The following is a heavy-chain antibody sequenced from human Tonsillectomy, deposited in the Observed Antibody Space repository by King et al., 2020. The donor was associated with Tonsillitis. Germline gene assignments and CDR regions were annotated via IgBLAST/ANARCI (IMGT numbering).Heavy chain of an antibody. CDR3: AHISRFNVDRDNGWSVPIPYLDH. Sequence: TLKESGPTVVKPTQTLTLTCTFSGFSLNSRGVGVAWIRQPPGKALEWLGLIYWNDDKRYTPSLKNTLTFTKDTTKNQVVLTMTNMDTVDTATYFCAHISRFNVDRDNGWSVPIPYLDHWGPGTLVTVSS. D-gene: IGHD6-19*01. CDR2: IYWNDDK. J-gene: IGHJ4*02. CDR1: GFSLNSRGVG. V-gene: IGHV2-5*01.